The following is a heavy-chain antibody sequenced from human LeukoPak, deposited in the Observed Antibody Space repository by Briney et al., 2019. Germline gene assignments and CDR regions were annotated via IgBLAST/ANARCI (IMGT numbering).Heavy chain of an antibody. CDR3: ARMYSSGWYFDY. V-gene: IGHV4-39*01. J-gene: IGHJ4*02. CDR1: GDSISSSSYY. CDR2: IYYSGST. D-gene: IGHD6-19*01. Sequence: SETLSLTCTVSGDSISSSSYYWGWIRQPPGKGLEWIGSIYYSGSTYYNPSLKSRVTISVDTSKNQFSLKLSSVTAADTAVYYCARMYSSGWYFDYWGQGTLVTVSS.